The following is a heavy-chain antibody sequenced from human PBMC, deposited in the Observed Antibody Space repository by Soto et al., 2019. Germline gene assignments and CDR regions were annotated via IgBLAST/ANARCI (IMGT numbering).Heavy chain of an antibody. CDR2: INHSGST. D-gene: IGHD3-10*01. CDR1: GGSFRGYY. Sequence: LSLTCAVYGGSFRGYYWSWIRQPPGKGLEWIGEINHSGSTNYNPSLKSRVTISVDTSKNQFSLKLSSVTAADTAVYYCARFRFMVRGIIVRDHWGEGTLVTVSS. J-gene: IGHJ4*02. V-gene: IGHV4-34*01. CDR3: ARFRFMVRGIIVRDH.